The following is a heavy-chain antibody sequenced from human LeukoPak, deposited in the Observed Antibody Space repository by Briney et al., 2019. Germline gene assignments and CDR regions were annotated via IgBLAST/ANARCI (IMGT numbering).Heavy chain of an antibody. CDR1: GFTFSSSP. J-gene: IGHJ6*03. Sequence: GGSLRLSCAASGFTFSSSPMHWVRQAPGKGLEWVAVISYDGSNKYYADSVKGRFTISRDNSKNTLYLQMNSLRPEDTAVYYCARERSDVTDYYYCYMDVWGKGTTVTVSS. CDR3: ARERSDVTDYYYCYMDV. CDR2: ISYDGSNK. V-gene: IGHV3-30*01.